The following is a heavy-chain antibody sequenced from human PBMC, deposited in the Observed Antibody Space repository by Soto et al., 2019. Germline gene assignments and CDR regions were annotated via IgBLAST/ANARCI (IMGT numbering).Heavy chain of an antibody. CDR2: TGTSRKYT. J-gene: IGHJ3*02. CDR1: GYALRDYS. D-gene: IGHD3-9*01. Sequence: EVQVVESGGGFIQPGGSLRLSCAASGYALRDYSMNWVRQAPGKGLEGVSYTGTSRKYTFYADSVRGRFTISRDDARNSVYLQLNSIRDEYTAVYYCVRDRDWAFDIWCQGTMVTVSS. V-gene: IGHV3-48*02. CDR3: VRDRDWAFDI.